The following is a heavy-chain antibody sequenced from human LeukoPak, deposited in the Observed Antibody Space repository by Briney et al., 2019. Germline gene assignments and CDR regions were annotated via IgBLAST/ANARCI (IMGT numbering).Heavy chain of an antibody. CDR3: AGHLPENNFWSGNSFDY. D-gene: IGHD3-3*01. J-gene: IGHJ4*02. CDR1: GDSISNFY. V-gene: IGHV4-59*01. CDR2: IYYGGSS. Sequence: SETLSLTCTVSGDSISNFYWSWVRQPPGKGLEWIGYIYYGGSSNHKPSLKSRVTISIDTSRNQFSLKLNSVTVADSATYYCAGHLPENNFWSGNSFDYWGQGTLVTVSS.